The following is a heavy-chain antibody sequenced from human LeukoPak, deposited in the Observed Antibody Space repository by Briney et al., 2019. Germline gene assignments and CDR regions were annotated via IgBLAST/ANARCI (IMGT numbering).Heavy chain of an antibody. V-gene: IGHV3-23*01. CDR2: ISGSGGST. J-gene: IGHJ4*02. CDR1: GFTFSSYA. CDR3: AKDQCSSTSCSGGY. Sequence: GGSLRLSCAASGFTFSSYAMSWVRQAPGKGLEWVSAISGSGGSTYYADSVKGRFTISRDNSKNTLYLQMNSLRAEDTAVYYCAKDQCSSTSCSGGYWGQGTLVTVSS. D-gene: IGHD2-2*01.